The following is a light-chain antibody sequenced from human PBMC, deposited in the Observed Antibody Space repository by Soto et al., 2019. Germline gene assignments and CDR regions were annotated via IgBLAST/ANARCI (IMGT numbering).Light chain of an antibody. CDR3: QQLNTFPVT. CDR1: QGISRY. CDR2: AAS. Sequence: IQLTQSPSSLSASVGDSVTITCRASQGISRYLSLYQQKPGRAPKLLISAASTLQSGVPARFSGSGSGTDFTLSITSLQPEDFATYYCQQLNTFPVTFGGGTKVEIK. V-gene: IGKV1-9*01. J-gene: IGKJ4*01.